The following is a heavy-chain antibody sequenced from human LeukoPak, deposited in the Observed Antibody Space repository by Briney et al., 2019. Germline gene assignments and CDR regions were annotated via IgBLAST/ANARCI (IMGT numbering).Heavy chain of an antibody. Sequence: PGGSLRLSCAASGFTFSSYSMNWVRQAPGKGLEWVSSISSSSSYIYYADSVKGRFTISRDNAKNSLYLQMNSLRAEDTAVYYCARDQGKGIAVAKDYWGQGTLVTVSS. CDR2: ISSSSSYI. J-gene: IGHJ4*02. D-gene: IGHD6-19*01. V-gene: IGHV3-21*01. CDR3: ARDQGKGIAVAKDY. CDR1: GFTFSSYS.